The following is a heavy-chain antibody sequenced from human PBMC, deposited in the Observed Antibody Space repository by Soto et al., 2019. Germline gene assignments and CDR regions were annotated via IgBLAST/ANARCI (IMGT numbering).Heavy chain of an antibody. CDR1: GFSFSDAW. J-gene: IGHJ5*02. V-gene: IGHV3-15*01. Sequence: GSLRLSCAASGFSFSDAWMRWVRQAPGKGLEWVGRLKSKTDGGTTDYAAPVKGRFTISRDDSKNTLYLQMNSLKTEDTAVYYCTTRYCRGGSCYPWGQGTLVTVSS. CDR2: LKSKTDGGTT. CDR3: TTRYCRGGSCYP. D-gene: IGHD2-15*01.